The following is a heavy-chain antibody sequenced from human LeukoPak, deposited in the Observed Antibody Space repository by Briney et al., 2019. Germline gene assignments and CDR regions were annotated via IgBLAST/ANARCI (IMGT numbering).Heavy chain of an antibody. CDR3: AKDLVDTCGYYYVGYFQH. Sequence: GGSLRLSCAASGFTFSTYAMSWVRQAPGKGLEWVSSISGSGGSTYNADSVKGRFTISRDNSKNTLYLQMNSLRAEDTAVYYCAKDLVDTCGYYYVGYFQHWGQGTLVTVSS. J-gene: IGHJ1*01. D-gene: IGHD3-22*01. V-gene: IGHV3-23*01. CDR1: GFTFSTYA. CDR2: ISGSGGST.